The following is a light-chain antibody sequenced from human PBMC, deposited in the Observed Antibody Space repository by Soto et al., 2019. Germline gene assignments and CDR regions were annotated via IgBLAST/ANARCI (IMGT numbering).Light chain of an antibody. Sequence: IQMTQSPSTLSSCVGDRVTITCRASQSINSLLAWFQQKPGKAPEILIYKASSLESGVPSRFSGSGSGTEFTLTISSLQPDDSATYYCLQYYDYRTFGQGTKADIK. J-gene: IGKJ1*01. CDR3: LQYYDYRT. CDR2: KAS. CDR1: QSINSL. V-gene: IGKV1-5*03.